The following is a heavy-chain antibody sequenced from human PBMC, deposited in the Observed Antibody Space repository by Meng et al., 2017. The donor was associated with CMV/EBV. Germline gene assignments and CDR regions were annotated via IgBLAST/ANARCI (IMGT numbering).Heavy chain of an antibody. Sequence: GGSLRLSCAASGFTFSSYGMHWVRQAPGKGLEWVAFIRYDGSNKYYADSVKGRFTISRDNSKNTLYLQMNSLRAEDTAVYYCARRVDIVVVPATMYYYYGMDVWGQGTTVTVSS. CDR1: GFTFSSYG. J-gene: IGHJ6*02. V-gene: IGHV3-30*02. CDR2: IRYDGSNK. CDR3: ARRVDIVVVPATMYYYYGMDV. D-gene: IGHD2-2*03.